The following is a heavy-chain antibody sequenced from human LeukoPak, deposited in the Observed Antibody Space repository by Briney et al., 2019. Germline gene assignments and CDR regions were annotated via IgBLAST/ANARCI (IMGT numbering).Heavy chain of an antibody. V-gene: IGHV3-73*01. D-gene: IGHD2-2*01. Sequence: GGSLRLSCAASGFTFSGSAMHWVRQASGKGLEWVGRIRSKADNYATAYAASVKGRFTISRDDSKNTAYLQMNSLKTEDTAVYYCSRASTKPLYYMDVWGKGTTVTVSS. CDR3: SRASTKPLYYMDV. CDR1: GFTFSGSA. CDR2: IRSKADNYAT. J-gene: IGHJ6*03.